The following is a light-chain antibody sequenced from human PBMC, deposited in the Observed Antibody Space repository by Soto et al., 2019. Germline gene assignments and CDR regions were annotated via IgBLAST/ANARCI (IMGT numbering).Light chain of an antibody. CDR2: EAS. V-gene: IGKV1-39*01. CDR1: QTIRRY. J-gene: IGKJ2*01. CDR3: QQSYSNPLT. Sequence: DIQMTQSPSSLSASVGDRVTITCRASQTIRRYLNWYQQKPGKPPKFLIYEASSLQSGVPSRFSGGGSGTDVTLTISSLQPEDFATYYCQQSYSNPLTFGQGTKLEIK.